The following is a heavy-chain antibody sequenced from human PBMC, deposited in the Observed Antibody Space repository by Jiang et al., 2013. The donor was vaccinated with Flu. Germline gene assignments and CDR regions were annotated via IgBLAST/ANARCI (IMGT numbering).Heavy chain of an antibody. J-gene: IGHJ4*02. V-gene: IGHV4-59*01. CDR3: ARLTTVATRRRYIDY. CDR2: IDYSGST. D-gene: IGHD4-17*01. CDR1: GASIRGDH. Sequence: PGLVKPSETLSLTCTVSGASIRGDHWTWIRQPPGKGLEWIGYIDYSGSTTYNPSLTSRVTISLDTSKNQVSLKLSSVTAADTAVYYCARLTTVATRRRYIDYWGQGNPGHRLI.